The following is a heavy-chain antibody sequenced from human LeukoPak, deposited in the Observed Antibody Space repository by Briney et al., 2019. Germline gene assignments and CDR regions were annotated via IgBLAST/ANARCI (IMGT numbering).Heavy chain of an antibody. V-gene: IGHV4-59*01. D-gene: IGHD6-13*01. CDR1: GGSISSYY. CDR3: ARVGSSSWYYFDY. Sequence: PSETLSLTCTVSGGSISSYYWSWIRQPPGKGPEWIGYIYYSGSTNYNPSLKSRVTISVDTSKNQFSLKLSSVTAADTAVYYCARVGSSSWYYFDYWGQGTLVTVSS. J-gene: IGHJ4*02. CDR2: IYYSGST.